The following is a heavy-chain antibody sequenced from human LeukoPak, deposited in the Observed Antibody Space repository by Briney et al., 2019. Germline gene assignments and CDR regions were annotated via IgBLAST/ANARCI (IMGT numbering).Heavy chain of an antibody. CDR1: GFTFSSYA. CDR2: ISGSGGST. J-gene: IGHJ2*01. Sequence: GGSLRLSCAASGFTFSSYAMSWVRQAPGKGLEWVSAISGSGGSTYYADSVKGRFTISRDNSKNTLYLRMNSLRAEDTAVYYCARDYYDRSGYYLHWYFDLWGRGTLVTVSS. V-gene: IGHV3-23*01. D-gene: IGHD3-22*01. CDR3: ARDYYDRSGYYLHWYFDL.